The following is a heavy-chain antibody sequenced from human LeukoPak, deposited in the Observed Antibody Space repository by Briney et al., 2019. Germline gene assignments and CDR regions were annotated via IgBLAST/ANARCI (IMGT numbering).Heavy chain of an antibody. V-gene: IGHV3-30*18. CDR2: ISYDGTNK. Sequence: GGSLRLSCAASGFTFSSYGMHWVRQAPGKGLEWVTVISYDGTNKYYADSVKGRFAISRDNSKSTVYLHMNTLRPEDTAVYYCAKVSKKLGDYYYYYMDVWGKGTTVTVSS. CDR3: AKVSKKLGDYYYYYMDV. CDR1: GFTFSSYG. J-gene: IGHJ6*03. D-gene: IGHD7-27*01.